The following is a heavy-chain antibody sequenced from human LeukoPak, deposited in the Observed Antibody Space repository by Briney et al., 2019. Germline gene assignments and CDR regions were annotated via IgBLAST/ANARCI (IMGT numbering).Heavy chain of an antibody. D-gene: IGHD3-22*01. CDR2: VHPSGGST. CDR3: ARITMMTSGWYFDL. CDR1: GYTFTSYY. V-gene: IGHV1-46*01. Sequence: ASVKLSCKASGYTFTSYYMHWLRQAPGQGLEWMGIVHPSGGSTSYAQKFQGRVTMTRDTATSTVYMELSSLRSEDTALYYCARITMMTSGWYFDLWGRGSLVTVSS. J-gene: IGHJ2*01.